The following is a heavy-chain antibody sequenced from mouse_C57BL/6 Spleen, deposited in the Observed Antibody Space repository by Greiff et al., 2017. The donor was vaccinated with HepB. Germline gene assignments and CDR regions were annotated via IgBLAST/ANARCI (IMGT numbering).Heavy chain of an antibody. CDR2: ISDGGSYT. D-gene: IGHD1-1*01. Sequence: EVKLMESGGGLVKPGGSLKLSCAASGFTFSSYAMSWVRQTPEKRLEWVATISDGGSYTYYPDNVKGRFTISRDNAKNNLYLQMSHLKSEDTAMYYCARVYGSSTYDFDYWGQGTTLTVSS. CDR3: ARVYGSSTYDFDY. CDR1: GFTFSSYA. V-gene: IGHV5-4*03. J-gene: IGHJ2*01.